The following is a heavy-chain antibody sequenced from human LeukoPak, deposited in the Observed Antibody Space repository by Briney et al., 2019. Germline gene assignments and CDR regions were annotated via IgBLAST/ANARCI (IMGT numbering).Heavy chain of an antibody. CDR3: ARSGVYSSSWYVFDY. CDR2: IYYSGST. D-gene: IGHD6-13*01. CDR1: GGSISSYY. V-gene: IGHV4-59*12. J-gene: IGHJ4*02. Sequence: PSETLSLTCTVSGGSISSYYWSWIRQPPGKGLEWIGYIYYSGSTNYNPSLKSRVTISVDTSKNQFSLKLSSVTAADTAVYYCARSGVYSSSWYVFDYWGQGTLVTVSS.